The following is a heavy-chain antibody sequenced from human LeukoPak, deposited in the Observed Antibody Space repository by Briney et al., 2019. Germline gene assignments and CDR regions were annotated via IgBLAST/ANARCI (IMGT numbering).Heavy chain of an antibody. CDR2: INEDGSDK. CDR1: GFMFSDYW. CDR3: AKDNYGDSYFDY. V-gene: IGHV3-7*01. J-gene: IGHJ4*02. Sequence: GGSLRLSCAASGFMFSDYWMAWVRQAPGEGLEWLANINEDGSDKNYVASEKGRFTISRDNAKKSLYLQMNSLRTEDTAVYYCAKDNYGDSYFDYWGQGTLVTVSS. D-gene: IGHD4-17*01.